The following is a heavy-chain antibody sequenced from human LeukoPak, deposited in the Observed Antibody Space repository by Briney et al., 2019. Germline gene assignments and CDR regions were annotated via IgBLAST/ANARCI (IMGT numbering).Heavy chain of an antibody. V-gene: IGHV4-59*08. Sequence: SETLSLTCTVSGGSISSYYWSWIRQPPGKGQEWIGYIYYSGSTNYNPSLKSRVTISVDTSKSQFSLKLSSVTAADTAVYYCARLPPHCSGGSCPFDYWGQGTLVTVSS. CDR1: GGSISSYY. CDR2: IYYSGST. CDR3: ARLPPHCSGGSCPFDY. D-gene: IGHD2-15*01. J-gene: IGHJ4*02.